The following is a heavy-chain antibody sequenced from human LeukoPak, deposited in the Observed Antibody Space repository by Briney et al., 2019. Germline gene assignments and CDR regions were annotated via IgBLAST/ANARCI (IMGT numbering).Heavy chain of an antibody. V-gene: IGHV3-30-3*02. CDR2: ISYDGSNK. Sequence: PGRPLRLSCAASGFTFSSYAMHWVRQVPGKGLEWVAVISYDGSNKYYADSVKGRFTISRDNSKNTLYLQMNTLRAEDTAVYYCAKRGGAAAGTSPWFDPWGQGTLVTVSS. J-gene: IGHJ5*02. CDR1: GFTFSSYA. D-gene: IGHD6-13*01. CDR3: AKRGGAAAGTSPWFDP.